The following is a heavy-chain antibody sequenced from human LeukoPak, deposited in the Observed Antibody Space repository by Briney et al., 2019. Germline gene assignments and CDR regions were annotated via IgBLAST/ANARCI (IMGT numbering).Heavy chain of an antibody. D-gene: IGHD3-3*01. CDR3: ARLTTIFGVVTAIDY. CDR2: IYYSGST. Sequence: PSETLSLTCIVSGGSITGYYWSWIRQPPGKGLEWIGYIYYSGSTNYNPSLKSRVTISVDTSKNQFSLKLSSVTAADTAVYYCARLTTIFGVVTAIDYWGQGTLVTVSS. CDR1: GGSITGYY. J-gene: IGHJ4*02. V-gene: IGHV4-59*01.